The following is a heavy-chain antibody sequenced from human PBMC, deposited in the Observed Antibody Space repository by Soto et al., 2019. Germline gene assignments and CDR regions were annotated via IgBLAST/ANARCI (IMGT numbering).Heavy chain of an antibody. J-gene: IGHJ6*02. Sequence: GASVKVSCKASGYTFAGYYMHWVRQAPGQGLEWMGWINPNSGGTNYAQKFQGRVTMTRDTSISTAYMELSRPRSDDTAVYYCARDGITSWGLHRMDVWGQGTTVTVSS. CDR1: GYTFAGYY. CDR2: INPNSGGT. V-gene: IGHV1-2*02. CDR3: ARDGITSWGLHRMDV. D-gene: IGHD3-16*01.